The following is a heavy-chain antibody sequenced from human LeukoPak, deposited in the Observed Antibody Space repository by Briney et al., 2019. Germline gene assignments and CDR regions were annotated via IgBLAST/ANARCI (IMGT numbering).Heavy chain of an antibody. J-gene: IGHJ4*02. Sequence: GGSLRLSCAASGFTFSSYAMSWVRQAPGKGLDWVSSINGGGGSTYYADSMKGRFTISRDNSKNTLYLQMNSLRAEDTAVYYCAREWSGSYGLDYWGQGTLVTVSS. CDR3: AREWSGSYGLDY. CDR1: GFTFSSYA. CDR2: INGGGGST. V-gene: IGHV3-23*01. D-gene: IGHD1-26*01.